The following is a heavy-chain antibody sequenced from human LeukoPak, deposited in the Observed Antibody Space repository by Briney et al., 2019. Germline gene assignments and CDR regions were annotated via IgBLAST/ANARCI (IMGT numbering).Heavy chain of an antibody. CDR2: IYTSGST. D-gene: IGHD2-2*01. J-gene: IGHJ6*02. CDR3: ARAPAIVVVPAANYYYYGMDV. Sequence: SETLSLTCTVSGGSISSGSYYWSWIRQPAGKGLEWIGRIYTSGSTNYNPSLKSRVTISVDTSKNQFSLKLSPVTAADTAVYYCARAPAIVVVPAANYYYYGMDVWGQGTTVTVSS. V-gene: IGHV4-61*02. CDR1: GGSISSGSYY.